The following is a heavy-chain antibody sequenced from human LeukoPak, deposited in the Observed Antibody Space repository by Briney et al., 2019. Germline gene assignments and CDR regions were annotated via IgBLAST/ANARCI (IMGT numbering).Heavy chain of an antibody. D-gene: IGHD3-22*01. CDR2: IKQDGSEK. CDR3: ARHLMVVVIDDAFDI. V-gene: IGHV3-7*01. Sequence: PGTSLRLSCAASGFTFSNYGMQWVRQAPGKGLEWVANIKQDGSEKYYVDSVKGRFTISRDNAKNSLYLQMNSLRAEDTAVYYCARHLMVVVIDDAFDIWGQGTMVTVSS. J-gene: IGHJ3*02. CDR1: GFTFSNYG.